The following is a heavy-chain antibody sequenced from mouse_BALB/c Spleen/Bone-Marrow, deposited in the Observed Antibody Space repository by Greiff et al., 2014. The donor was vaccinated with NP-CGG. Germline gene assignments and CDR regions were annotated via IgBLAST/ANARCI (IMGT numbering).Heavy chain of an antibody. V-gene: IGHV1-54*01. Sequence: QVQLQQSGAELVRPGTSVKVSCKASGYAFTNYLIEWVKQRPGQGLEWIGVINPGSGGTNYNEKFKGKATLTADKSSSTAYMQLSSLTSDDSAVYFCARGGDYGFMAYWGQGTSVTVSS. J-gene: IGHJ4*01. CDR2: INPGSGGT. CDR3: ARGGDYGFMAY. D-gene: IGHD1-2*01. CDR1: GYAFTNYL.